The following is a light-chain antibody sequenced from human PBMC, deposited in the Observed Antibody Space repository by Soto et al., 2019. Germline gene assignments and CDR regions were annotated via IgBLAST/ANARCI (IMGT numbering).Light chain of an antibody. J-gene: IGLJ2*01. CDR2: DVT. V-gene: IGLV2-11*01. CDR3: CSYAGSSSFRVL. CDR1: TSDIGTYNY. Sequence: QSALTQPASVSGSPGQSITVSCTGTTSDIGTYNYVSWYQQHPGKAPKLIIYDVTKRPSGVPDRFSGSKSGNTASLIISGLQAADEAEYYCCCCSYAGSSSFRVLFGGGTQLTVL.